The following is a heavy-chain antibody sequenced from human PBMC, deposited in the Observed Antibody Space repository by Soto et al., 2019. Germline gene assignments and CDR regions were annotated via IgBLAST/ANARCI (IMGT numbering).Heavy chain of an antibody. CDR3: ARANSIRPYYYNMDV. Sequence: QVRLVQSGAEVEKPGASVKVSCKASGYTFTAYYIHWVRQARGQGLEWLGWINPNSGGTSYSQKFQAWITLTRDTSISTAYMELTRLRSDDTAVYYCARANSIRPYYYNMDVWGQGTTVTVSS. CDR1: GYTFTAYY. V-gene: IGHV1-2*04. CDR2: INPNSGGT. D-gene: IGHD2-21*01. J-gene: IGHJ6*02.